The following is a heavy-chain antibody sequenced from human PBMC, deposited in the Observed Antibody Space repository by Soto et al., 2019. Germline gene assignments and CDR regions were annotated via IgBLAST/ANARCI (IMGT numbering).Heavy chain of an antibody. J-gene: IGHJ4*02. Sequence: SETLSLTYTVSGGSISSGGYYWVWIRQHPGKGLEWIGYIYYSGSTYYNPSLKSRVTISVDTSKNQFSLKLSSVTAADTAVYYCARAPYSSSWYYFDYWGQGTLVTVSS. CDR2: IYYSGST. CDR1: GGSISSGGYY. V-gene: IGHV4-31*03. D-gene: IGHD6-13*01. CDR3: ARAPYSSSWYYFDY.